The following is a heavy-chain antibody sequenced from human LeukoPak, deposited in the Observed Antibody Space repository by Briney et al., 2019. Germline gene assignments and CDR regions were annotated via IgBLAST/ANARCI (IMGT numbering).Heavy chain of an antibody. V-gene: IGHV6-1*01. Sequence: SQTLSLTCAISGDSVSSNTAAWNWIRQSPSRGLEWLGRTFYRSKWKNDYAVYVRSRITINPDTSKNQFSLHLDSVTPEDTATYYCVRDNQYSNSRGDNWFDPWGQGTLVTVSS. CDR2: TFYRSKWKN. CDR1: GDSVSSNTAA. CDR3: VRDNQYSNSRGDNWFDP. D-gene: IGHD1-26*01. J-gene: IGHJ5*02.